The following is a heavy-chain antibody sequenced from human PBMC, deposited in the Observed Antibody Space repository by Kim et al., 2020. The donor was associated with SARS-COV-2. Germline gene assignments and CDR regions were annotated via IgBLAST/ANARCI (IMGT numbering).Heavy chain of an antibody. V-gene: IGHV1-3*01. CDR2: INAGNGHT. CDR3: ARGRWVATTATYYLDH. Sequence: ASVKVSCKASGYTFTDYAINWVRQAPGQRLEWMGWINAGNGHTRYSQNLQGRVTNTRDTSATTAYMELSSLRPEDTAVYYCARGRWVATTATYYLDHWGQ. D-gene: IGHD5-12*01. J-gene: IGHJ4*02. CDR1: GYTFTDYA.